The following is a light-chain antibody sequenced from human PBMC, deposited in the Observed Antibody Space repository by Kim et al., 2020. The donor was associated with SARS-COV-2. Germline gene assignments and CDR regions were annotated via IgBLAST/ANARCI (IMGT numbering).Light chain of an antibody. V-gene: IGLV2-14*03. CDR3: SSYTSSNTLNYV. CDR1: SSDVGGYNY. J-gene: IGLJ1*01. CDR2: DVS. Sequence: ITISCTGTSSDVGGYNYVSWYQQHPGKAPKLMIYDVSNRPSGVSNRFSGSKSGNTASLTISGLQAEDEADYYCSSYTSSNTLNYVFGTGTKVTV.